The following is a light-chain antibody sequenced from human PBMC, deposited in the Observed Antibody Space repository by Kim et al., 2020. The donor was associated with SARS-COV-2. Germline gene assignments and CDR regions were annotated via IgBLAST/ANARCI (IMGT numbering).Light chain of an antibody. Sequence: SSVGDRLTITCRASQGMSTFLAWYQHKPGKVPKLLIYGASTLQPGVPSRFIGSGSVTDFTLTINSLQPEDVATYYCQRHNDALRTFGPGTKVDIK. CDR1: QGMSTF. CDR2: GAS. V-gene: IGKV1-27*01. J-gene: IGKJ1*01. CDR3: QRHNDALRT.